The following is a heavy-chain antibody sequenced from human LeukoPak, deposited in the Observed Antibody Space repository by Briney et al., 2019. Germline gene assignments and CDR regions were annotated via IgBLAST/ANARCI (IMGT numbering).Heavy chain of an antibody. CDR1: GFTFSSYE. D-gene: IGHD3-16*01. CDR2: ISNSGNTI. J-gene: IGHJ3*02. CDR3: ARDLGGDAFDI. Sequence: PGGSLRLSCAASGFTFSSYEMNWVRQAPGKGLEWVSYISNSGNTIYYADSVKGRFTISRDNAKNSLYLQMNSLRAEDTAVYYCARDLGGDAFDIWGQGTMVTVSS. V-gene: IGHV3-48*03.